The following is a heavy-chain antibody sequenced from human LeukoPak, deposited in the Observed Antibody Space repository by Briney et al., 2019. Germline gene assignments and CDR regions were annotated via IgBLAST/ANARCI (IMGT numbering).Heavy chain of an antibody. CDR2: ISYDGSNK. J-gene: IGHJ4*02. CDR1: GFTFSSYA. CDR3: ARDRKQFGSGSYYSDY. D-gene: IGHD3-10*01. Sequence: GGSLRLSCAASGFTFSSYAMHWVRQAPGKGLEWVAVISYDGSNKYYADSVKGRFTISRDNSKNTLYLQMNSLRAEDTAVYYCARDRKQFGSGSYYSDYWGQGTLVTVSS. V-gene: IGHV3-30*04.